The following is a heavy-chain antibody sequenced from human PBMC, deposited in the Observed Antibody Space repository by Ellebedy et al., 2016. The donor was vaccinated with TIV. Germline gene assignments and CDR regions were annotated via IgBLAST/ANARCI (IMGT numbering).Heavy chain of an antibody. V-gene: IGHV5-10-1*01. D-gene: IGHD1-26*01. CDR1: GYSFTSYW. Sequence: ASVKVSXKGSGYSFTSYWISWVRQMPGKGLEWMGRIDPSDSYTNYSPSFQGHVTISADKSISTAYLQWSSLKASDTAMYYCARHLVGATGTSAFDIWGQGTMVTVSS. J-gene: IGHJ3*02. CDR2: IDPSDSYT. CDR3: ARHLVGATGTSAFDI.